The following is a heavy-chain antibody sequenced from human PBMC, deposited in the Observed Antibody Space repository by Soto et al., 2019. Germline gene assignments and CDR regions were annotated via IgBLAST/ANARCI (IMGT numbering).Heavy chain of an antibody. J-gene: IGHJ5*02. Sequence: SETLSLTCTVSGGSISSSSYYWGWISQPPGKGLEWIGSIYYSGSTYYNPSLKSRVTISVDTSKNQFSLKLSSVTAADTAVYYCARSEVRGVINWFDPWGQGTLVTVSS. CDR3: ARSEVRGVINWFDP. D-gene: IGHD3-10*01. CDR2: IYYSGST. CDR1: GGSISSSSYY. V-gene: IGHV4-39*01.